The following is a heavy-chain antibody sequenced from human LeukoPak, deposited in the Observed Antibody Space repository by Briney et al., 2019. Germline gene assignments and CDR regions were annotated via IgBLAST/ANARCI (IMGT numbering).Heavy chain of an antibody. CDR2: IVVGSGNT. D-gene: IGHD6-19*01. CDR1: GFTFTSST. V-gene: IGHV1-58*02. CDR3: AADPDSSGWYGGGDY. J-gene: IGHJ4*02. Sequence: SVKVSCKASGFTFTSSTMQWVRQARGQRLEWIGWIVVGSGNTNYAQMFQERVTITRDMSTSTAYMELSSLRYEDTAVYYCAADPDSSGWYGGGDYWGQGTLVTVSS.